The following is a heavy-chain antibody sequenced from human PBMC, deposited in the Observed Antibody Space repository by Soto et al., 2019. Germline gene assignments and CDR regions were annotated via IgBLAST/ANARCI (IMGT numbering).Heavy chain of an antibody. Sequence: QVQLVQSGAEVKKPGASVKVSCKASGYTFTSYGISWVRQAPGQGLEWMGWIRAYNGNTNYAQKLQGRVTMTTDTPTSTAYMELRSLRSDDTAVYYCARDYYVSGSYYIRYDRVVRRTFDSWGQGTLVTVSS. V-gene: IGHV1-18*01. CDR2: IRAYNGNT. D-gene: IGHD3-10*01. J-gene: IGHJ4*02. CDR1: GYTFTSYG. CDR3: ARDYYVSGSYYIRYDRVVRRTFDS.